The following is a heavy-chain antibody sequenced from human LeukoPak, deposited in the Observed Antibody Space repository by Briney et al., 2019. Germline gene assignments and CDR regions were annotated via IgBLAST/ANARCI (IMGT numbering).Heavy chain of an antibody. D-gene: IGHD4-23*01. CDR1: GGSISSGSYY. CDR2: IYTSGST. V-gene: IGHV4-61*02. Sequence: SETLSLTCTVSGGSISSGSYYWSWIRQPAGKGLEWIGRIYTSGSTNYNPSLKSRVTISVDTSKNQFSLKLSSVTAADTAVYYCATTVVTPYIFDYWGQGTLVTVSS. CDR3: ATTVVTPYIFDY. J-gene: IGHJ4*02.